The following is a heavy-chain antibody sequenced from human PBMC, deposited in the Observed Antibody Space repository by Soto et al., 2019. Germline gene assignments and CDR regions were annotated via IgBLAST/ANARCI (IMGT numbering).Heavy chain of an antibody. Sequence: QVQLVQSGAEVKKPGASVKVSCKASGYTFTSYGISWVRQAPGQGLEWMGWISAYNGNTNYAQKLQGRVTMTTDTSTSTAYMELRSLRSGDTAVYYCARDGLDIVVVPAARSIDYWGQGTLVTVSS. D-gene: IGHD2-2*01. CDR2: ISAYNGNT. V-gene: IGHV1-18*04. CDR3: ARDGLDIVVVPAARSIDY. CDR1: GYTFTSYG. J-gene: IGHJ4*02.